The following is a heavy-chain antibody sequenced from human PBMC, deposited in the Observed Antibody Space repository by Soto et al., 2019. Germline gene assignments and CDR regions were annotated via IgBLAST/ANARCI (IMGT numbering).Heavy chain of an antibody. J-gene: IGHJ3*01. D-gene: IGHD5-12*01. Sequence: ASVKVSCKASGYTFTSYDINWVRQATGQGLEWMGWMNPNSGNTGYAQKFQGRVTMTRNTSISTAYMELSSLRSEDTAVYYCAKHLSAWLRLQAFEVWGLGTMVTVSS. CDR1: GYTFTSYD. CDR3: AKHLSAWLRLQAFEV. CDR2: MNPNSGNT. V-gene: IGHV1-8*01.